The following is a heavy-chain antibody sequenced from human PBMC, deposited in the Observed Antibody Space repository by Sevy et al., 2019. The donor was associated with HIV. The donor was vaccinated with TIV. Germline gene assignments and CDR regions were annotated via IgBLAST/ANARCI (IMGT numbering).Heavy chain of an antibody. CDR1: GGSISSSSYY. J-gene: IGHJ2*01. CDR3: ATPLPGGWYEGTGGYFDL. V-gene: IGHV4-39*01. CDR2: LYSTGAT. D-gene: IGHD6-19*01. Sequence: SETLSLTCTISGGSISSSSYYWGWIRQPPGKGLEWTGSLYSTGATSYNPSLESLVTVSEDTSRNRFYLKLYSVSAADTAVYYCATPLPGGWYEGTGGYFDLWGRCSLVTVFS.